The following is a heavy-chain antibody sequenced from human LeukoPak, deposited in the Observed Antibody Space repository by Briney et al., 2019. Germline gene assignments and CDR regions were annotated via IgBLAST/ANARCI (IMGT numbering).Heavy chain of an antibody. Sequence: GGSLRLSCAASGFTFSSYSMNWVRQAPGKGLEWVSFISTSSSYIYYADSVKGRFTISRDNAKNSPYLQMNSLRAEDTAVYYCATSGYSSSWYFGWGQGTLVTVSS. D-gene: IGHD6-13*01. CDR3: ATSGYSSSWYFG. V-gene: IGHV3-21*01. J-gene: IGHJ4*02. CDR1: GFTFSSYS. CDR2: ISTSSSYI.